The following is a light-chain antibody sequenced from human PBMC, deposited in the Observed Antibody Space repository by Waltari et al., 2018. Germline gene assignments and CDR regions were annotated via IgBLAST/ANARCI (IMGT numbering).Light chain of an antibody. V-gene: IGKV1-5*03. CDR1: QSVTSW. J-gene: IGKJ1*01. CDR2: KAS. Sequence: DIQMTQSPSTLSASVGDRVTITCRASQSVTSWLAWYQHKPGKAPELLIYKASSVERGVPSRFSGSGAGTEFTFTISSLQPDDFVIYYCQQYVSYWTFGQGTKVEIK. CDR3: QQYVSYWT.